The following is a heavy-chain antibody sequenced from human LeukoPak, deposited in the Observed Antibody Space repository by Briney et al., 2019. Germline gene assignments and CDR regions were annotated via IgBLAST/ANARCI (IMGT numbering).Heavy chain of an antibody. CDR3: ATSSQRGDCSSSSCYVFVH. CDR1: GGSISSGGYY. D-gene: IGHD2-2*01. CDR2: IYYSGST. J-gene: IGHJ4*02. V-gene: IGHV4-31*03. Sequence: SETLSLTCTVSGGSISSGGYYWSWIRQHPGKGLEWIGYIYYSGSTYYNPSLKSRVTISVDTSKNQFSLKLSSVTAADTAVYYCATSSQRGDCSSSSCYVFVHWGQGTLVTVSS.